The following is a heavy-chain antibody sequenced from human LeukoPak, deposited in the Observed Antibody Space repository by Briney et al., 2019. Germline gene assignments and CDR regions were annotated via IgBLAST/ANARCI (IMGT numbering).Heavy chain of an antibody. Sequence: SGPTLVKPTQTLTLTCTFSGFSLSTSGVGVAWIRQPPGKALEWLALIYWDDDKRYSPSLKSRLTITKDTSKNQVVLTMTNMDPVDTATYYCAHGTIYSPRVWFDPWGQGTLVTVSS. CDR2: IYWDDDK. V-gene: IGHV2-5*02. D-gene: IGHD4-11*01. J-gene: IGHJ5*02. CDR3: AHGTIYSPRVWFDP. CDR1: GFSLSTSGVG.